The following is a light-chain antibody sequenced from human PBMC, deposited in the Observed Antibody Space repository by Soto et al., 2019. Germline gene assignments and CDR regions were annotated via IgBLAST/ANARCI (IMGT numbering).Light chain of an antibody. CDR3: QQYNSYPLT. V-gene: IGKV1-5*03. Sequence: DIQMTQSPSTLSGSVGDRVTITCRASQTISSWLAWYQQKPGQAPKLLIYKASSLESAVPSRFRGSGSGTEFTLTISGLQPDDFETYYCQQYNSYPLTFGGGTKVDIK. CDR1: QTISSW. J-gene: IGKJ4*01. CDR2: KAS.